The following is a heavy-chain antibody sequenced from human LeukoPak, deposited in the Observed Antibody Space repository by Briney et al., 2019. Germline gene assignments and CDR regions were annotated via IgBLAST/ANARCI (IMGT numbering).Heavy chain of an antibody. Sequence: GGSLRLSCAASGFTFSDYYMSWIRQAPGKGLEWVSSISSSSSYIYYADSVKGRLTISRDNAKNSLYLQMNSLRAEDTAVYYCACSSTSCAQYWGQGTLVTVSS. J-gene: IGHJ4*02. CDR3: ACSSTSCAQY. V-gene: IGHV3-11*06. D-gene: IGHD2-2*01. CDR2: ISSSSSYI. CDR1: GFTFSDYY.